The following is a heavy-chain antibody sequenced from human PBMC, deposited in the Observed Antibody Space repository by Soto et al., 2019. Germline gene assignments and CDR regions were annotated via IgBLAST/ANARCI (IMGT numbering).Heavy chain of an antibody. CDR3: ARDGAIFGVVIIGYYYGMDV. J-gene: IGHJ6*02. D-gene: IGHD3-3*01. Sequence: ASLKVSCKASGYTFTSYYMDWVRQAPGQGLEWMGIINPSGGSTSYAQKFQGRVTMTRDTSTSTVYMELSSLRSEDTAVYYCARDGAIFGVVIIGYYYGMDVWGQGTTVTVS. CDR2: INPSGGST. CDR1: GYTFTSYY. V-gene: IGHV1-46*01.